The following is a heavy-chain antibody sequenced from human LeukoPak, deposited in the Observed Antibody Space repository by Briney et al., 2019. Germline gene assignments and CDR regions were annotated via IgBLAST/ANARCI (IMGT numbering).Heavy chain of an antibody. D-gene: IGHD6-19*01. CDR3: ARVSAVAGTSHFDS. CDR1: GFTVSSYG. Sequence: GGSLRLSCAAFGFTVSSYGMHWVRQGSGKGLEWVAAIGSAGDIYYTDSVKGRFTISRENAKNSLDLQMNILRAGDTAVYYCARVSAVAGTSHFDSWGQGTLVTVSS. V-gene: IGHV3-13*01. J-gene: IGHJ4*02. CDR2: IGSAGDI.